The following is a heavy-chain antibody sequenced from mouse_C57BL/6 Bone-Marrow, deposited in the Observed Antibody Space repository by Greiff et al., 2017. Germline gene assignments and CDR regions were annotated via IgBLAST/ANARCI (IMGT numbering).Heavy chain of an antibody. D-gene: IGHD5-1*01. CDR3: ASTLGFDY. Sequence: QVQLQQPGAELVKPGASVKMSCKASGYTFTSYWITWVKQRPGQGLEWIGDIYPGSGSTNYNEKFKSKATLTVDKASSTAYMQLRSLTSEESAVYYCASTLGFDYWGQGTTLTGSS. CDR2: IYPGSGST. J-gene: IGHJ2*01. V-gene: IGHV1-55*01. CDR1: GYTFTSYW.